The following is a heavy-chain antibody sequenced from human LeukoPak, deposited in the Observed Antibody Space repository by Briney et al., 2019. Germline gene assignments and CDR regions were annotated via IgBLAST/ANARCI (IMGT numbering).Heavy chain of an antibody. V-gene: IGHV4-59*01. CDR1: GGSISSYY. CDR2: IYYSGST. J-gene: IGHJ6*03. D-gene: IGHD3-10*01. Sequence: PSETLSLTCTVSGGSISSYYWSWIRQPPGKGLEWIGYIYYSGSTNYNPSLKSRVTISVDTSKNQSSLRLSSVTAADTAVYYCARDNFDFYGSGSYSAHPQSYYMDVWGKGATVTVSS. CDR3: ARDNFDFYGSGSYSAHPQSYYMDV.